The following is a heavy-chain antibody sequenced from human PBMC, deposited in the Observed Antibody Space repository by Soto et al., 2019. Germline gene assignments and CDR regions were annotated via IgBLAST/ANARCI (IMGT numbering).Heavy chain of an antibody. CDR1: GYTLTELS. D-gene: IGHD2-2*01. J-gene: IGHJ3*02. CDR3: ATGPTHCSSTSCPDAFDI. Sequence: ASVKVSCKVSGYTLTELSMHWVRQAPGKGLEWMGGFDPEDGETIYAQKFQGRVTMTEDTSTDTAYMELSSLRSEDTALYYFATGPTHCSSTSCPDAFDIWGQGTMVTVSS. CDR2: FDPEDGET. V-gene: IGHV1-24*01.